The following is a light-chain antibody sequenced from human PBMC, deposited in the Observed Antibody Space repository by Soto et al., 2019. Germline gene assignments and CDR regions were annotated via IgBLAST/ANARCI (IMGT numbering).Light chain of an antibody. CDR3: QQYKNWPL. CDR2: GAS. Sequence: EIVLTQSPGTLSLSPGERATLSCRASQRVSSGYLAWYQQKPGQAPRLLIYGASNRATDIPDRFSGRGSGTDFTLTISRLEPEDFAVYYCQQYKNWPLFGQGTRLEIK. V-gene: IGKV3-20*01. CDR1: QRVSSGY. J-gene: IGKJ5*01.